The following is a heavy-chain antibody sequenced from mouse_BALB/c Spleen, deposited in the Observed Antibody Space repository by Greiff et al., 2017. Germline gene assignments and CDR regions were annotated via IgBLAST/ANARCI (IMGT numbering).Heavy chain of an antibody. CDR1: GYTFTDYA. Sequence: QVQLKQSGAELVRPGVSVKISCKGSGYTFTDYAMHWVKQSHAKSLEWIGVISTYYGDASYNQKFKGKATMTVDKSSSTAYMELARLTSEDSAIYYCSYDYSFAYWGQGTLVTVSA. D-gene: IGHD2-4*01. V-gene: IGHV1S137*01. J-gene: IGHJ3*01. CDR3: SYDYSFAY. CDR2: ISTYYGDA.